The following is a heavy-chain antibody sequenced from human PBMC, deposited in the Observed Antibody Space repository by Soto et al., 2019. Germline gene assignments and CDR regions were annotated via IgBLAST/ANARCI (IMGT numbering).Heavy chain of an antibody. CDR1: GDSISITSYY. V-gene: IGHV4-39*01. J-gene: IGHJ4*02. Sequence: SETLSLTCTVSGDSISITSYYWGWVRQPPGKGLEWIGSIHYSGSTHYNPSLQSRVTISGDASKKQFSLKLRSVTAADTAVYYGASTKEETLYFDYWGQGTLVPVSS. CDR3: ASTKEETLYFDY. CDR2: IHYSGST. D-gene: IGHD2-15*01.